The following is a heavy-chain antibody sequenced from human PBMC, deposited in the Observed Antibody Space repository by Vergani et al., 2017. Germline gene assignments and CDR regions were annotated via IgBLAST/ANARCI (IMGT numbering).Heavy chain of an antibody. Sequence: QVQLQESGPGLVKPSETLSRTCTVSGGSISSYYWSWIRQPPGKGLEWIGYIYYSGSTNYNPSLKSRVTISVDTSKNQFSLKLSSVTAADTAVYYCARETRGGPTDYWGQGTLVTVSS. CDR2: IYYSGST. J-gene: IGHJ4*02. CDR1: GGSISSYY. D-gene: IGHD2-15*01. V-gene: IGHV4-59*01. CDR3: ARETRGGPTDY.